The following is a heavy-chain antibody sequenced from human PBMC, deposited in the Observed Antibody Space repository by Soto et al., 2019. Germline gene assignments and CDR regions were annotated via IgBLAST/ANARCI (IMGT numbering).Heavy chain of an antibody. D-gene: IGHD6-19*01. CDR1: GLTLSDYY. V-gene: IGHV3-11*01. J-gene: IGHJ4*02. Sequence: AGGSLRLSCTASGLTLSDYYMSWFRQAPWKGLECISYISSSGSSIHYAGSVKGRFTISRDNAKNSLFLQMNSLRVEDTAVYYCARRGISRWYESYFDYWGQG. CDR2: ISSSGSSI. CDR3: ARRGISRWYESYFDY.